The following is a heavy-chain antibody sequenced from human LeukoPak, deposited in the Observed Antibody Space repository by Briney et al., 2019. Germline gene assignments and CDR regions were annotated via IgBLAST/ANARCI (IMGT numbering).Heavy chain of an antibody. D-gene: IGHD5-24*01. V-gene: IGHV1-69*05. CDR3: ARHPAVEMATYAFDI. J-gene: IGHJ3*02. CDR2: IIPIFGTA. CDR1: GGTFSSYA. Sequence: ASVKVSCKASGGTFSSYAISWVRQAPGQGLEWMGGIIPIFGTANYAQKFQGRVTITTDESTSTAYMELSSLRSEDTAVYYCARHPAVEMATYAFDIWGQGTMVTVSS.